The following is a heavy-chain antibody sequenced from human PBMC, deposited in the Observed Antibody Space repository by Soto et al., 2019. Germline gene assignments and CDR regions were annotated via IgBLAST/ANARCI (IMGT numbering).Heavy chain of an antibody. D-gene: IGHD3-10*01. J-gene: IGHJ5*02. CDR3: ARDLYYYGSGSLNWFGP. CDR2: INAGNGNT. CDR1: GYTFTSYA. V-gene: IGHV1-3*01. Sequence: QVQLVQSGAEVKKPGASVKVSCKASGYTFTSYAMHWVRQAPGQRLEWMGWINAGNGNTKSSQKFQGRVTITRDTSASTAYMELSSLRSEDTAVYYCARDLYYYGSGSLNWFGPWGQGTLVTVSS.